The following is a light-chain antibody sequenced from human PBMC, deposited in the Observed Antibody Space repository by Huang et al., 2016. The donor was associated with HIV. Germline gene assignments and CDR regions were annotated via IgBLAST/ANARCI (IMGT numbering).Light chain of an antibody. V-gene: IGKV3-11*01. J-gene: IGKJ4*01. CDR2: DVS. CDR3: QQRSKWPLT. CDR1: QSIGTY. Sequence: EIVLTQSPVTLSLSPGDRATLSCRASQSIGTYLAWYQQKSGQAPRLLIYDVSNRAAGVPARFSASGSETDFTLTIASLDPDDFAIYYCQQRSKWPLTFGGGTKVEMK.